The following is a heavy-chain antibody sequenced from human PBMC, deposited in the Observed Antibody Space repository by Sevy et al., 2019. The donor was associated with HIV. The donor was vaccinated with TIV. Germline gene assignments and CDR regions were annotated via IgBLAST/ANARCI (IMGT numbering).Heavy chain of an antibody. CDR2: IRYDGSTK. V-gene: IGHV3-30*02. D-gene: IGHD3-10*01. CDR1: GFTFSRYG. J-gene: IGHJ3*01. CDR3: AKGLGMVQGALLSDDV. Sequence: GGSLRLSCAASGFTFSRYGMHRVRQAPGKGLEWVAFIRYDGSTKYYAESVKGRFIISRDNSKDTLYLQMNSLRGDDTSLYYCAKGLGMVQGALLSDDVWGQGTMVTVSS.